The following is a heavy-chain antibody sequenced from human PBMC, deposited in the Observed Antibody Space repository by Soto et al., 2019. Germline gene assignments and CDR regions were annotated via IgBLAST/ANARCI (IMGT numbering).Heavy chain of an antibody. D-gene: IGHD6-13*01. V-gene: IGHV3-21*01. CDR3: TRDASRDSSARGWFDP. J-gene: IGHJ5*02. Sequence: GGSLRLSCAASGFTFRSFTLNWVRQSPGTGLEWVSTISSNSAYIYYTDALRGRFTISRDNAKNSLHLQMNSLRAEDTAVYYCTRDASRDSSARGWFDPWGPGSLVTASS. CDR2: ISSNSAYI. CDR1: GFTFRSFT.